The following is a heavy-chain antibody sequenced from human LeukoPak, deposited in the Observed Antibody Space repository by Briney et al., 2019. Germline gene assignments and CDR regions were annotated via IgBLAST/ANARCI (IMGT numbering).Heavy chain of an antibody. J-gene: IGHJ6*02. Sequence: SETLSLTCAVYGGSFSGYYWSWIRQPPGKGLEWIGEINHSGSTNYNPSLKSRVTISVETSKNQFSLKLSSVTAADTAVYYCAVDSSYYYYGMDVWGQGTTVTVSS. CDR3: AVDSSYYYYGMDV. CDR2: INHSGST. V-gene: IGHV4-34*01. CDR1: GGSFSGYY. D-gene: IGHD5-24*01.